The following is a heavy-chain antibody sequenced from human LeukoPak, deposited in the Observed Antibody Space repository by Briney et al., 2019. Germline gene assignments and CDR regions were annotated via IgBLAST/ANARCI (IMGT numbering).Heavy chain of an antibody. CDR1: GGTFSSYA. CDR3: ARGEFIAVAGTASFDY. Sequence: SLKVSCKASGGTFSSYAISWVRQAPGQGLEWMVRIIPIFGTANYAHKFQGRVTITTNESTSTAYMELSSLRSEHTAVYYSARGEFIAVAGTASFDYWGQGTLVTVSS. V-gene: IGHV1-69*05. CDR2: IIPIFGTA. J-gene: IGHJ4*02. D-gene: IGHD6-19*01.